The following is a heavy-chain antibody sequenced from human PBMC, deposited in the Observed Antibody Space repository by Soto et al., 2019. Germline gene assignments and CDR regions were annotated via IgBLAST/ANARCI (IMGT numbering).Heavy chain of an antibody. J-gene: IGHJ5*02. Sequence: ASGKVSCKASVYTFTSYDINWVRQATGQGLEWMGWMNPNSGNTGYAQKFQGRVTMTRNTSISTAYMELSSLRSEDTAVYYCARGYYGSGSYWFDPWGQGTLVTVSS. CDR3: ARGYYGSGSYWFDP. V-gene: IGHV1-8*01. D-gene: IGHD3-10*01. CDR2: MNPNSGNT. CDR1: VYTFTSYD.